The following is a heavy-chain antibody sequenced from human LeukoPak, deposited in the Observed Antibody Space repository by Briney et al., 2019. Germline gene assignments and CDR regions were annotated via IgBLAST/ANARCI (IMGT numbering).Heavy chain of an antibody. CDR2: IRYDGSNK. Sequence: PGGSLRLSCAASGFTFSSYGMHWVRQAPGKGLEWVAFIRYDGSNKYYADSVKGRFTFSRDNSKNTLYLQMNSLRAEDTAVYYCAKPYYYDSSGYYSVDYWGQGTLVTVSS. CDR1: GFTFSSYG. D-gene: IGHD3-22*01. CDR3: AKPYYYDSSGYYSVDY. V-gene: IGHV3-30*02. J-gene: IGHJ4*02.